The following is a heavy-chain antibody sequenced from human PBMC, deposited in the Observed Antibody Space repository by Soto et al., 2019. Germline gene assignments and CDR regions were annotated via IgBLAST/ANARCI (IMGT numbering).Heavy chain of an antibody. D-gene: IGHD3-10*01. CDR2: IRSKAYGGTT. J-gene: IGHJ4*02. Sequence: GGSLRLSCTASGFTFGDYAMSWFRQAPGKGLEWVGFIRSKAYGGTTEYAASVKGRFTISRDDSKSIAYLQMNSLKTEDTAVYYCTRSVLLWFGELSTSTRFDYWGQGTLVTVSP. CDR3: TRSVLLWFGELSTSTRFDY. V-gene: IGHV3-49*03. CDR1: GFTFGDYA.